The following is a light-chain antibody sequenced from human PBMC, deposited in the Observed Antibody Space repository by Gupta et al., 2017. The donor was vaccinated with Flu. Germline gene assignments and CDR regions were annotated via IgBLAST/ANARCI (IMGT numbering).Light chain of an antibody. CDR2: GKN. V-gene: IGLV3-19*01. J-gene: IGLJ2*01. CDR3: SSQDSSGNVV. CDR1: SVTNDY. Sequence: GQTVSIACRGDSVTNDYGSWYQQKPGKDPVRVIHGKNNRPSGIPNRFSGSSSGNTASLTITGAQAEDEADYYCSSQDSSGNVVFGGGTKLTVL.